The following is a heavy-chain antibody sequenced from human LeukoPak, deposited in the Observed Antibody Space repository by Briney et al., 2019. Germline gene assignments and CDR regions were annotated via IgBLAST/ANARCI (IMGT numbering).Heavy chain of an antibody. CDR3: ARTQRWLQFGLDY. Sequence: PGGSLRLSCAASGFTFSSYAMHWVRQAPGKGLEWVAVISYDGSNKYYADSVKGRFTISRDNSKNTLYLQMNSLRAEDTAVYYCARTQRWLQFGLDYWGQGTLVTVSS. CDR2: ISYDGSNK. D-gene: IGHD5-24*01. J-gene: IGHJ4*02. CDR1: GFTFSSYA. V-gene: IGHV3-30*04.